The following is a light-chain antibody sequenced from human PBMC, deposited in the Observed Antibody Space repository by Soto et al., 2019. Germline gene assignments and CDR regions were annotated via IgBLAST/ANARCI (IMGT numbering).Light chain of an antibody. V-gene: IGKV1-33*01. CDR1: QDISNN. CDR2: DAS. J-gene: IGKJ2*01. CDR3: QHYDTLPLPVYT. Sequence: DIQMTQSPSSLSASVGDRVTITCQASQDISNNLNWYQQKPGKAPKVLIYDASTLAAGVPSRFSGSGSGTYFALTISGLQPEDFATYYCQHYDTLPLPVYTFGHGTKLEI.